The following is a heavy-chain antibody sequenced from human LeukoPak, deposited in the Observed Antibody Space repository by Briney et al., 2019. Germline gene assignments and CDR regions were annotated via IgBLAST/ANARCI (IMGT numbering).Heavy chain of an antibody. D-gene: IGHD2-21*02. CDR1: GYTFISYG. CDR3: ARGPYCGGDCYEGASP. Sequence: WASVKVSCKASGYTFISYGISWVRQAPGQGLEWMGRIIPILGIANYAQKFQGRVTITADKSTSTAYMELSSLRSEDTAVYYCARGPYCGGDCYEGASPWGQGTLVTVSS. J-gene: IGHJ5*02. CDR2: IIPILGIA. V-gene: IGHV1-69*04.